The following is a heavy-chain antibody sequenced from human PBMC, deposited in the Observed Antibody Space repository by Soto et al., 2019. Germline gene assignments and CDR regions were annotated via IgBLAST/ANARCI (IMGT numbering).Heavy chain of an antibody. V-gene: IGHV3-23*01. CDR2: INNGGGGT. Sequence: EVLLLDSGGGLVQPGGSLRLSCAASGFTFSNYAMTWVRQAPGKGQEWISTINNGGGGTYYADSVTGRFTISRDNTKNTLYLQLNSLRAEDTAVYFCAKERLGRGIDYWGQGILVTVSS. CDR3: AKERLGRGIDY. J-gene: IGHJ4*02. D-gene: IGHD3-10*01. CDR1: GFTFSNYA.